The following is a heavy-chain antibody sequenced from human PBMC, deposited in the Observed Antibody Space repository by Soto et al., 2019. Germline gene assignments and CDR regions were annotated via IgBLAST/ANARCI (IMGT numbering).Heavy chain of an antibody. CDR2: IRETGNT. Sequence: EVQILQSGGGLEQPGGSLRLSCAASGFTFSNYAMSWIRQAPVKGLEWVSTIRETGNTYYADSVRGRLATSRDNSENTLYLQMSSLRAEHTAVYYCAKQHMVVIRALDYWGQGTLVTVSS. CDR3: AKQHMVVIRALDY. D-gene: IGHD2-15*01. J-gene: IGHJ4*02. V-gene: IGHV3-23*01. CDR1: GFTFSNYA.